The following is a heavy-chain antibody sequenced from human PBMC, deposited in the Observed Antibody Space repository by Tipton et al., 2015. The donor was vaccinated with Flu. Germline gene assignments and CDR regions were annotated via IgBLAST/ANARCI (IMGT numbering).Heavy chain of an antibody. J-gene: IGHJ5*02. Sequence: TLSLTCAVYGGSFSGYYWSWIRQPPGKGLEWIGEINHSGSTNYNPSLKSRVTISVDTSKNQFSLKLSSVTAADTAVYYCARPKYYYGSGSDSEGFGPWGQGPLVTVSS. CDR2: INHSGST. V-gene: IGHV4-34*01. D-gene: IGHD3-10*01. CDR3: ARPKYYYGSGSDSEGFGP. CDR1: GGSFSGYY.